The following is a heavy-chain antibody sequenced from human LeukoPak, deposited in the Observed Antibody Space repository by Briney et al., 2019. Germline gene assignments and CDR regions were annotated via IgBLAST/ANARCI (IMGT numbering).Heavy chain of an antibody. CDR1: GGTFSSYA. D-gene: IGHD2-2*01. CDR3: ATPLSVVVPAANDAFDI. V-gene: IGHV1-69*05. CDR2: IIPIFGTA. J-gene: IGHJ3*02. Sequence: SVKVSCKASGGTFSSYAISWVRLAPGQGLEWMGGIIPIFGTANYAQKFQGRVTITTDESTSTAYMELSSLRSEDTAVYYCATPLSVVVPAANDAFDIWGQGTMVTVSS.